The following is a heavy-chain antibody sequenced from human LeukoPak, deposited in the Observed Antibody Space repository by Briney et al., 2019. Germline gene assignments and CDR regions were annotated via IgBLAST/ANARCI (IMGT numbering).Heavy chain of an antibody. CDR2: IYYSGST. V-gene: IGHV4-59*11. CDR1: GGSISSHY. J-gene: IGHJ3*02. Sequence: PSETLSLTCTVSGGSISSHYWSWIRQPPGKGLEWIGYIYYSGSTNYNPSLKSRVTISVDTSKNQFSLKLSSVTAADTAVYYCARDLSSSWSNDAFEIWGQGTMVTVSS. CDR3: ARDLSSSWSNDAFEI. D-gene: IGHD6-13*01.